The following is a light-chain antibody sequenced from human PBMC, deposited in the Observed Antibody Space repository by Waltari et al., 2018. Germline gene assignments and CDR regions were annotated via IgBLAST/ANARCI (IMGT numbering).Light chain of an antibody. V-gene: IGKV2-30*02. Sequence: DVVMTQSPLSLPVTLGQPASISCRSSQSLVPSDGNTYLNRLQQRPGQSPRRLIYKVSKRDSGVPDRFSGSGSGTDFTLKISRVEAEDVGVYYCMQGTHWPRTFGQGTKVEIK. J-gene: IGKJ1*01. CDR1: QSLVPSDGNTY. CDR2: KVS. CDR3: MQGTHWPRT.